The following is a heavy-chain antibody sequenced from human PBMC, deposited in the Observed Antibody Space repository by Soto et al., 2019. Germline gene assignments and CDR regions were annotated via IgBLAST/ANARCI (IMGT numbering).Heavy chain of an antibody. CDR3: ARAPYYDSSGYPDDY. J-gene: IGHJ4*02. V-gene: IGHV1-18*01. Sequence: ASVKVSCKASGYTFTSYGISWVRQAPGQGLEWMGWISAYNGNTNYAQKLQGRVTMTTDTSTSTAYMELRSLRSDDTAVYYRARAPYYDSSGYPDDYWGQGTLVTVSS. CDR1: GYTFTSYG. CDR2: ISAYNGNT. D-gene: IGHD3-22*01.